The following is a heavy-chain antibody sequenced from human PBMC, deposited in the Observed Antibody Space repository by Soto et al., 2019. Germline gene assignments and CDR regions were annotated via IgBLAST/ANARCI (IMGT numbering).Heavy chain of an antibody. CDR2: IWYDGSNK. Sequence: GGSLRLSCAASGFTFSSYGMHWVRQAPGKGLEWVAVIWYDGSNKYYADSVKGRFTISRDNSKNTLYLQMNSLRAEDTAVYYCARDGVPFDWLLRCFFDYWGQGTLVTVSS. D-gene: IGHD3-9*01. CDR3: ARDGVPFDWLLRCFFDY. J-gene: IGHJ4*02. V-gene: IGHV3-33*01. CDR1: GFTFSSYG.